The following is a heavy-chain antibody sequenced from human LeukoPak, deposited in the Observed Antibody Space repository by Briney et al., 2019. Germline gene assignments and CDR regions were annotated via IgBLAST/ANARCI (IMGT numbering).Heavy chain of an antibody. CDR1: GYTFTGYY. Sequence: ASVKVSCKASGYTFTGYYMHWVRQAPGQGLEWMGWINPNSGGTNYAQKFQGRVTMTRDTSISTAYMELSTLRSDDTAVYYCAREFQRRDGYNDDYWGQGTLVTVSS. D-gene: IGHD5-24*01. J-gene: IGHJ4*02. CDR3: AREFQRRDGYNDDY. CDR2: INPNSGGT. V-gene: IGHV1-2*02.